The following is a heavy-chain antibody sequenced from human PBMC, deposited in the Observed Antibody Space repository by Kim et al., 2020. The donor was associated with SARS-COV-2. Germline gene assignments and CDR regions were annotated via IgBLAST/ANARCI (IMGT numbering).Heavy chain of an antibody. D-gene: IGHD5-12*01. J-gene: IGHJ4*02. CDR2: INHSGST. CDR3: ARDLGGHGDY. CDR1: GGSFSGYY. Sequence: SETLSLTCAVYGGSFSGYYWSWIRQPPGKGLEWIGEINHSGSTNYNPSLKSRVTISVDTSKNQFSLKLSSVTAADTAVYYCARDLGGHGDYWGQGTLVTVSS. V-gene: IGHV4-34*01.